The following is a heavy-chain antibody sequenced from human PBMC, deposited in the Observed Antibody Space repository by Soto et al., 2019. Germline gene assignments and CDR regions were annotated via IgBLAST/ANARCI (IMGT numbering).Heavy chain of an antibody. CDR3: ARVKYYDSSGYPT. CDR1: GYTFTNSD. Sequence: EASVKVSCKASGYTFTNSDISWVRQAPGQGLEWMGRIIPILGIANYAQKFQGRVTITADKSTSTAYMELSSLRSEDTAVYYCARVKYYDSSGYPTWGQGTLVTVSS. J-gene: IGHJ5*02. D-gene: IGHD3-22*01. V-gene: IGHV1-69*04. CDR2: IIPILGIA.